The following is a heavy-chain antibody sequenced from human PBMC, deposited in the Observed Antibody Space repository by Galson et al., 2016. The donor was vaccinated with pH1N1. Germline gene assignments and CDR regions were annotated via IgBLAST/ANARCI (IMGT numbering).Heavy chain of an antibody. CDR3: ARCPGDYGWGQIGFPFEL. V-gene: IGHV1-69*02. D-gene: IGHD3-16*01. Sequence: SVKVSCKASGGTFDIYTINWVRQAPGQGFEWMGRIIPFFGITTYAQKFQDRVTISADKSTDTVNVELTSLRPDDTAVYYCARCPGDYGWGQIGFPFELWGRGTTVTVSS. J-gene: IGHJ3*01. CDR2: IIPFFGIT. CDR1: GGTFDIYT.